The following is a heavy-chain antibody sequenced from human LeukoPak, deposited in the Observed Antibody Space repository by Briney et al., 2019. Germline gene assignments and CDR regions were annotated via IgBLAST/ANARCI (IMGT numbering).Heavy chain of an antibody. CDR2: IGGSGGGT. CDR1: GFTFSRYS. CDR3: VKVIGLLDPFDF. D-gene: IGHD2/OR15-2a*01. Sequence: GGSLRLSCAASGFTFSRYSMSWVRQAPGKGLEWVSAIGGSGGGTYFADSVKGRFTISRDNSKNTLYLQMNSLRAEDTAVYYCVKVIGLLDPFDFWGQGTLVTVSS. J-gene: IGHJ4*02. V-gene: IGHV3-23*01.